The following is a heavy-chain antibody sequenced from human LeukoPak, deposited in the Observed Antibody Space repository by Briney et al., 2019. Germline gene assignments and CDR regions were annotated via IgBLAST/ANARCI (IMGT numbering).Heavy chain of an antibody. J-gene: IGHJ4*02. CDR1: GGSISSYY. D-gene: IGHD3-10*01. CDR2: IYYSGST. CDR3: ARTGGLWFGELPQYFDY. V-gene: IGHV4-59*01. Sequence: SETLSLTCTVSGGSISSYYWSWIRQPPGKGLEWIGYIYYSGSTNYNPSLKSRVTISVDTSKNQFSLKLSSVTAADTAVYYCARTGGLWFGELPQYFDYWGQGTLVTVSS.